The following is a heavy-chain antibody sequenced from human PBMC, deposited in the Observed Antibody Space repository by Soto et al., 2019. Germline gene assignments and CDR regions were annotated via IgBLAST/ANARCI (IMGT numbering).Heavy chain of an antibody. CDR1: GSTFTSYD. CDR3: ARDSSSWYHYYGMDV. Sequence: QVQLVQSGAEVKKPGASVKVSCKASGSTFTSYDINWVRQATGQGLEWMGWMNPNSGNTGYAQKFQGRVNMTRDTSISTAYMELSSLRSEDTAVYYCARDSSSWYHYYGMDVWGQGTTVTVSS. CDR2: MNPNSGNT. D-gene: IGHD6-13*01. J-gene: IGHJ6*02. V-gene: IGHV1-8*01.